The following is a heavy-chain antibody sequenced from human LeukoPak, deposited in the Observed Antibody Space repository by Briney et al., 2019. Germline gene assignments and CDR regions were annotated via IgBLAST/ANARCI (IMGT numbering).Heavy chain of an antibody. CDR3: ARAPEFSGQGHYYYYMDV. CDR1: GYSFTSYW. J-gene: IGHJ6*03. V-gene: IGHV5-51*01. Sequence: GESLKISCKGSGYSFTSYWIGWVRQMPGKGLEWMGIIYPGDSDTRYSPSFQGQVTISADKSTSTAYMELSSLRSEDTAVYYCARAPEFSGQGHYYYYMDVWGKGTTVTVSS. CDR2: IYPGDSDT. D-gene: IGHD3-16*02.